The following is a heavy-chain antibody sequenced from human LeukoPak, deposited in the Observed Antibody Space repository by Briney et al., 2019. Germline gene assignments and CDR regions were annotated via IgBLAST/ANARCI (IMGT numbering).Heavy chain of an antibody. CDR3: AITYYDFWSGSHDAFDI. J-gene: IGHJ3*02. CDR1: GGSISRYY. V-gene: IGHV4-4*07. D-gene: IGHD3-3*01. CDR2: IYGSGST. Sequence: PSETLSLTCTVSGGSISRYYWSWIRQPAGKGLQWIGRIYGSGSTYYNPSLKRRVTIPVDTSKNQFSLKLSSVTAADTAVYYCAITYYDFWSGSHDAFDIWGQGTMVTVSS.